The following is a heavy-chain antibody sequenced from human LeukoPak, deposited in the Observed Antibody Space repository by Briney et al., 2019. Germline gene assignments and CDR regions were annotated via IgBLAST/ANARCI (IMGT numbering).Heavy chain of an antibody. CDR3: ARGTYDFWSGSLWGYYYYYMDV. J-gene: IGHJ6*03. D-gene: IGHD3-3*01. CDR1: GGSFSGYY. Sequence: SETLSLTCAVYGGSFSGYYWSWIRQPPGKGLEWIGEINHSGSTNYNPSLKSRVTISVDTSKNQFSLKLSSVTAADTAVYYCARGTYDFWSGSLWGYYYYYMDVWGKGTTVTVSS. CDR2: INHSGST. V-gene: IGHV4-34*01.